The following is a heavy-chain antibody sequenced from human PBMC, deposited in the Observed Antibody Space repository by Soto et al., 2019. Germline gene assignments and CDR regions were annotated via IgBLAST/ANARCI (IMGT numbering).Heavy chain of an antibody. V-gene: IGHV1-69*01. D-gene: IGHD3-10*01. J-gene: IGHJ6*02. CDR3: EIDVGSGELSGV. CDR2: IIPLFGTT. CDR1: GGTFSNYV. Sequence: QVQLVQSGTEVKKPGSSAKVSCKASGGTFSNYVISWVRQAPGQGLEWMGGIIPLFGTTDYAKKFQGRIAITADESTTTVYMDLSSLRFEDTAVDFCEIDVGSGELSGVWGQGTTVIVSS.